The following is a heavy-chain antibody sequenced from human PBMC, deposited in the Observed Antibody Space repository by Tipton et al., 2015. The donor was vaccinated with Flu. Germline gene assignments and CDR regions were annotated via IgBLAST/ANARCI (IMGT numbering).Heavy chain of an antibody. Sequence: LRLSCTVPGVSMTSDSYFWGWIRQSPGKRLEWIGTMYHNGGTYFNPSLKSRVSLTLDTSKNQFSLKLKSVTAADTAVYYCARVGLLKVFGLLIPNHFDPWGRGALVTVSS. CDR3: ARVGLLKVFGLLIPNHFDP. CDR2: MYHNGGT. J-gene: IGHJ5*02. D-gene: IGHD3/OR15-3a*01. V-gene: IGHV4-39*07. CDR1: GVSMTSDSYF.